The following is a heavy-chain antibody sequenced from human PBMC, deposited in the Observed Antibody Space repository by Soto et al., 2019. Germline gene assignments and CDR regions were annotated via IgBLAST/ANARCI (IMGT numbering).Heavy chain of an antibody. CDR1: RFSFTNSA. V-gene: IGHV3-30*04. CDR2: MSSAGLNE. J-gene: IGHJ4*02. D-gene: IGHD6-19*01. Sequence: GGTLRLSCAASRFSFTNSAINWVRLAPGKGLEWVALMSSAGLNEHYSDSVRRRFTVSRDNSRNTLFLQMINLRTGDTAVYYYVYCWYISGWYCYFDFWGQGTLVTVSS. CDR3: VYCWYISGWYCYFDF.